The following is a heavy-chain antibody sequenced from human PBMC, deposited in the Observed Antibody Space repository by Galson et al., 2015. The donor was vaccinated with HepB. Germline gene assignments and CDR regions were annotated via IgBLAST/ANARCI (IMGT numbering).Heavy chain of an antibody. CDR3: ARADSSGRTLDY. V-gene: IGHV3-53*01. J-gene: IGHJ4*02. Sequence: SLRLSCAASGFTVSSNYMSWVRQAPGKGLEWVSVIYSGGSTYYADSVKGRFTISRDNSKNTLYLQMNSLRAEDTAVYYCARADSSGRTLDYWGQGTLVTVSS. D-gene: IGHD3-10*01. CDR2: IYSGGST. CDR1: GFTVSSNY.